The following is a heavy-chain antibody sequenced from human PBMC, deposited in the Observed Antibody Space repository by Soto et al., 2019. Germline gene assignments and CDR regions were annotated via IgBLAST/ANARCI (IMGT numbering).Heavy chain of an antibody. J-gene: IGHJ2*01. D-gene: IGHD4-17*01. V-gene: IGHV1-2*04. CDR3: ARTDGGPEWYFDL. CDR2: INPNSGDT. CDR1: GYTLTDYY. Sequence: QVQLVQSGAEVKEPGASVKVSCKASGYTLTDYYMHWVRQAPGQGLEWMGWINPNSGDTNYARKFQGWVTMTRDTSISTAYVELNRLTSDDTAVYYCARTDGGPEWYFDLWGRGTLVTVSS.